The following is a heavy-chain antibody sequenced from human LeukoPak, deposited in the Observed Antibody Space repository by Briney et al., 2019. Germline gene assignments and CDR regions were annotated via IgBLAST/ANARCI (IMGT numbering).Heavy chain of an antibody. D-gene: IGHD3-22*01. V-gene: IGHV3-21*01. CDR1: GFPFSSHS. CDR2: ISSSSSYL. Sequence: GGSLRLSCAASGFPFSSHSMNWVRQAPWKGLEWVPSISSSSSYLYYADSAKGRFTISRDNAKNSLYLQMNSLRAEDTAVYYCAYDDSSGYYYEDQYFQHWGQGTLVTVSS. CDR3: AYDDSSGYYYEDQYFQH. J-gene: IGHJ1*01.